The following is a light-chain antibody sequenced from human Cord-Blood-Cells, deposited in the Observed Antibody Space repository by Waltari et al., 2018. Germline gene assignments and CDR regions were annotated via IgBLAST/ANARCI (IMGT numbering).Light chain of an antibody. CDR1: QSISSW. Sequence: DIQMTQSPTTLSASVGDRVTITCRASQSISSWLAWYQQKPGKAPKLLIYKASSLESGVPSRFSGSGSGTEFTLTISSLQPDDFATYYCQQYNSYSLTFGGGTKVEIK. CDR2: KAS. CDR3: QQYNSYSLT. V-gene: IGKV1-5*03. J-gene: IGKJ4*01.